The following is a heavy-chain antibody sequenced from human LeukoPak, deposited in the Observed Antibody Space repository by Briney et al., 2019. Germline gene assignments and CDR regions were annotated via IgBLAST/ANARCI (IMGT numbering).Heavy chain of an antibody. Sequence: GGSLRLSCVASGFTFSSYAMSWVRQAPGKGLEWVSTISGSGGGTYYADSVKGRFTISRDNSKNTLYLQMNSLRADDTAVYYRAKGGSSGWYLGHFDYWGQGTLVTVSS. CDR3: AKGGSSGWYLGHFDY. CDR1: GFTFSSYA. J-gene: IGHJ4*02. CDR2: ISGSGGGT. D-gene: IGHD6-19*01. V-gene: IGHV3-23*01.